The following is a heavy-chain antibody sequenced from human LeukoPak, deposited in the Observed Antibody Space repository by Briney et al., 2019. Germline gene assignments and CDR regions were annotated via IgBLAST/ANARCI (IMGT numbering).Heavy chain of an antibody. V-gene: IGHV4-4*07. D-gene: IGHD4-17*01. Sequence: PSETLSLTCIVSGVSTSSGYWSWIRQPAGKGLEWMGHTSTSVPTYYNPSLKSRVTISVDTSKNQFSLKLSSVTAEDTALYYCARHHDYGDYRPHGMDVWGQGTTVSVSS. J-gene: IGHJ6*02. CDR1: GVSTSSGY. CDR2: TSTSVPT. CDR3: ARHHDYGDYRPHGMDV.